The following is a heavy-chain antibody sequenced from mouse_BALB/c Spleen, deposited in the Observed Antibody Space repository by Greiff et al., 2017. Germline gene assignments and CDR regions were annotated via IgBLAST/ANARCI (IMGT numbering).Heavy chain of an antibody. D-gene: IGHD1-1*02. CDR3: AKIYGEAWFAY. CDR1: GFTFSSYT. V-gene: IGHV5-12-2*01. Sequence: EVNLVESGGGLVQPGGSLKLSCAASGFTFSSYTMSWVRQTPEKRLEWVAYISNGGGSTYYPDTVKGRFTISRDNAKNTLYLQMSSLKSEDTAMYYCAKIYGEAWFAYWGQGTLVTVSA. J-gene: IGHJ3*01. CDR2: ISNGGGST.